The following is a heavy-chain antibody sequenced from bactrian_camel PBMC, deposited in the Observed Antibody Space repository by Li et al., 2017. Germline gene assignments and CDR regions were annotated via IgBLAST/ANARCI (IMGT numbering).Heavy chain of an antibody. CDR1: GYSVSTGY. Sequence: HVQLVESGGGTVQTGESLRLSCAASGYSVSTGYMAWFRQAPGKEREGVAAIDTAGAPTYTYAVAGRFTISKDNVKNTLYLQMNDLKSEDAALYYCARSRFVFRGCDLSTSGYYYGGQGTQVTVS. D-gene: IGHD5*01. CDR2: IDTAGAP. V-gene: IGHV3S1*01. J-gene: IGHJ4*01. CDR3: ARSRFVFRGCDLSTSGYYY.